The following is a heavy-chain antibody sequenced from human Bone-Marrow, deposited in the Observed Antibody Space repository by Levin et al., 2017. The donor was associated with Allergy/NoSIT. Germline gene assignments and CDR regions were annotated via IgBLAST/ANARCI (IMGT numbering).Heavy chain of an antibody. D-gene: IGHD3-16*01. CDR1: GFTFDDFA. CDR2: INWNSNTI. V-gene: IGHV3-9*01. J-gene: IGHJ1*01. CDR3: AKVPSSFGGSYYFHH. Sequence: GGSLRLSCAASGFTFDDFAMHWVRQAPEKGLEWVSSINWNSNTIDYADSVKGRFTISRDNAKNSLYLQMNSLRPEDTAFYYCAKVPSSFGGSYYFHHWGRGTLVTVSS.